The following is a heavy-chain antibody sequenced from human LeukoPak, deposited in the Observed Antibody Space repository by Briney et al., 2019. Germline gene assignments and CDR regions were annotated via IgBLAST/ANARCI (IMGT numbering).Heavy chain of an antibody. V-gene: IGHV3-7*04. CDR2: IKPDGSEK. CDR1: GFPFSRYW. D-gene: IGHD6-13*01. J-gene: IGHJ4*02. CDR3: ARLAAGSDYFDY. Sequence: PGGSLRLSCAASGFPFSRYWMSWVRQAPGKGLEWVANIKPDGSEKHYVDSVKGRFTFSRDKAKNSLYLQMNGLRAEDMAVYYCARLAAGSDYFDYWGQGTLVTVSS.